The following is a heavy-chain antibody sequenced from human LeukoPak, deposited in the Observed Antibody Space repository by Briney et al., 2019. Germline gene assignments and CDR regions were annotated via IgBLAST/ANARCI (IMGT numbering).Heavy chain of an antibody. CDR3: ARESNTAMGREGAFDI. CDR2: IYYSGST. D-gene: IGHD5-18*01. V-gene: IGHV4-59*01. Sequence: SETLSLTCAVYGGSFSAYYWSWIRQPPGKGLEWIGYIYYSGSTNYNPSLKSRVTISVDTSKNQFSLKLSSVTAADTAVYYCARESNTAMGREGAFDIWGQGTMVTVSS. CDR1: GGSFSAYY. J-gene: IGHJ3*02.